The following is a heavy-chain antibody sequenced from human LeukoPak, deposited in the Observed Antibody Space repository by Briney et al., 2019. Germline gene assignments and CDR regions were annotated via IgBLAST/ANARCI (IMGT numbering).Heavy chain of an antibody. V-gene: IGHV1-18*01. Sequence: ASVKVSCKASGGTFSSYAISWVRQAPGQGLEWMGWISAYNGNTNYAQKLQGRVTMTTDTSTSTAYMELRSLRSDDTAVYYCARAPPWEPFDYWGQGTLVTVSS. CDR3: ARAPPWEPFDY. CDR2: ISAYNGNT. CDR1: GGTFSSYA. D-gene: IGHD1-26*01. J-gene: IGHJ4*02.